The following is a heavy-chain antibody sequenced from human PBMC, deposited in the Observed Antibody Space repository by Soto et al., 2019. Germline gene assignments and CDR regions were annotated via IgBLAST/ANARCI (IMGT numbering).Heavy chain of an antibody. D-gene: IGHD3-9*01. CDR1: GGSFINHY. V-gene: IGHV4-34*01. CDR3: ARGDILIGSRIWFDP. J-gene: IGHJ5*02. Sequence: QVQLQQWGAGLLKPSETLSLTCAVYGGSFINHYWSWIRQPPGKGLEWIGEINHIGITNYNPSLKSRVPLSVDTFKKQFSLKLSSVAAADTAVYYCARGDILIGSRIWFDPWGQGTLVTVSS. CDR2: INHIGIT.